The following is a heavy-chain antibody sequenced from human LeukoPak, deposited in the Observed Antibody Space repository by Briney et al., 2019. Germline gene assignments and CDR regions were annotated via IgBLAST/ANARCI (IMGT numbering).Heavy chain of an antibody. V-gene: IGHV3-23*01. CDR1: GFTFSSYA. J-gene: IGHJ4*02. D-gene: IGHD6-13*01. Sequence: GGSLRLSCGASGFTFSSYAMSWVRQAPGKGLEWVSAISGSGGSTYYADSVKGRFTISRDNSKNTLYLQMNSLRAEDTAVYYCAKVSLTYSSSWVLYFDYWGQGTLVTVSS. CDR3: AKVSLTYSSSWVLYFDY. CDR2: ISGSGGST.